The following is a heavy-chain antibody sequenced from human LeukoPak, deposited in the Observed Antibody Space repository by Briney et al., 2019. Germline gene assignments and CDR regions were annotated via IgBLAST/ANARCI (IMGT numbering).Heavy chain of an antibody. CDR3: ARSNLVGATKTPFDY. V-gene: IGHV1-2*02. CDR2: INPNSGGT. CDR1: GYTFTGYY. J-gene: IGHJ4*02. Sequence: ASVKVSCKASGYTFTGYYMHWVRQAPGQGLKWMGWINPNSGGTNYAQKFQGRVTMTRDTSISTAYMELSRLRSDDTAVYYCARSNLVGATKTPFDYWGQGTLVTVSS. D-gene: IGHD1-26*01.